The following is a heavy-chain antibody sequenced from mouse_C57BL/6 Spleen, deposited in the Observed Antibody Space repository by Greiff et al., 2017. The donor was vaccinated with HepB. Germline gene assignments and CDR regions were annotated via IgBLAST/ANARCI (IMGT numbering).Heavy chain of an antibody. V-gene: IGHV1-26*01. CDR3: ARTDYASAY. Sequence: EVQLQQSGPELVKPGASVKISCKASGYTFTDYYMNWVKQSHGKSLEWIGDINPNNGGTSYNQKFKGKATLTVDKSSSTAYMELRSLTSEDSAVYYCARTDYASAYWGQGTLVTVSA. D-gene: IGHD1-1*02. J-gene: IGHJ3*01. CDR1: GYTFTDYY. CDR2: INPNNGGT.